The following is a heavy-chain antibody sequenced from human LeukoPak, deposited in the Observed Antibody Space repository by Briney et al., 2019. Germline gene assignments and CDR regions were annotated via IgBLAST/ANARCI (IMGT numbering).Heavy chain of an antibody. D-gene: IGHD1-26*01. V-gene: IGHV1-69*13. CDR1: GGTFSSYA. CDR2: IIPIFGTA. CDR3: AREFAGATSDYYYYMDV. J-gene: IGHJ6*03. Sequence: SVKVSCKASGGTFSSYAISWVRQAPGQGLEWMGGIIPIFGTANYAQKFQGRVTITADESTSTAYMELSSLRSEDTAVYYCAREFAGATSDYYYYMDVWGKGTTVTVSS.